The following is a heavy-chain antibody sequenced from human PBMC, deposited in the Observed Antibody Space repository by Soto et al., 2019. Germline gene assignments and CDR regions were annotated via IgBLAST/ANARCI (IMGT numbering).Heavy chain of an antibody. Sequence: GGSLRLSCAASGFTFSDYYTSWIRQAPGKGLEWVSYISSSGSTIYYADSVKGRFTISRDNAKNSLYLQMNSLRAEDTAVYYCARDEVDYGDYGGEYYFDYWGQGTLVSVSS. CDR1: GFTFSDYY. V-gene: IGHV3-11*01. J-gene: IGHJ4*02. CDR3: ARDEVDYGDYGGEYYFDY. D-gene: IGHD4-17*01. CDR2: ISSSGSTI.